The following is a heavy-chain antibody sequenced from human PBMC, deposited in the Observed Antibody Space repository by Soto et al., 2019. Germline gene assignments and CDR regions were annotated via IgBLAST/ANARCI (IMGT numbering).Heavy chain of an antibody. Sequence: PGESLKISCKGSGDSFTTYWTDWVRKMPGKGLEGMVIIYPGDSDTRYSPSFQGQVTISADKSINTTYLQWSSLKASDTAIYYCARQAAAGKYYYGMDVWGQGTTVTVSS. J-gene: IGHJ6*02. CDR3: ARQAAAGKYYYGMDV. D-gene: IGHD6-13*01. V-gene: IGHV5-51*01. CDR2: IYPGDSDT. CDR1: GDSFTTYW.